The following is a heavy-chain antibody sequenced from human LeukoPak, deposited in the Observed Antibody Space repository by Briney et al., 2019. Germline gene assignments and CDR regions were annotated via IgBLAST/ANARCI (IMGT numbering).Heavy chain of an antibody. CDR2: IIPIFGTA. V-gene: IGHV1-69*05. J-gene: IGHJ5*02. Sequence: SVKVSCKASGGTFSSYAISWVRQAPGQGLEWMGGIIPIFGTANYAQKFQGRVTITTDKSTSTAYMELSSLRSEDTAVYYCARDSGDFWSGYNTNWFDPWGQGTLVTVSS. CDR1: GGTFSSYA. D-gene: IGHD3-3*01. CDR3: ARDSGDFWSGYNTNWFDP.